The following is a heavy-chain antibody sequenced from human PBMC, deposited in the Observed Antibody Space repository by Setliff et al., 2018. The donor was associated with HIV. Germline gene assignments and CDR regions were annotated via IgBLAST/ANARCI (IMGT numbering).Heavy chain of an antibody. V-gene: IGHV1-2*02. CDR3: ARLSVEDGFDV. Sequence: ASVKVSCKTSAYTFTDYFVHWVRLAPGQGLEWMGWINPKTAATHYTQDFQGRVTMTRDTSTSTAYMELSSLRFDDTAVYYCARLSVEDGFDVWGQGTLVTVS. CDR2: INPKTAAT. J-gene: IGHJ3*01. CDR1: AYTFTDYF.